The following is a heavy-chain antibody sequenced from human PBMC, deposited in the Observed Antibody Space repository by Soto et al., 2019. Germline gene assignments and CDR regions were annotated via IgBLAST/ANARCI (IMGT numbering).Heavy chain of an antibody. V-gene: IGHV4-30-4*01. D-gene: IGHD7-27*01. Sequence: SETLSLTCTVSGGSISSGDHYWSWIRQPPGKGLEWIGYIYYSGSTYYNPSLKSRVTISVDTSKNQFSLKLSSVTAADTAVYYCAREELGIPYYYYGMDVWGQGTPVTVSS. CDR2: IYYSGST. CDR1: GGSISSGDHY. CDR3: AREELGIPYYYYGMDV. J-gene: IGHJ6*02.